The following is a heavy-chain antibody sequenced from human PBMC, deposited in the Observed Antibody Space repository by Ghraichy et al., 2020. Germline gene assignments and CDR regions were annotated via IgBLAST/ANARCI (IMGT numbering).Heavy chain of an antibody. Sequence: GGSLRLSCAASGFTFSSYWMSWVRQAPGKGLEWVANIKQDGSEKYYVDSVKGRFTISRDNAKNSLYLQMNSLRAEDTAVYYCARKILISSSWYHYYYYGMDVWGQGTTVTVSS. J-gene: IGHJ6*02. V-gene: IGHV3-7*01. D-gene: IGHD6-13*01. CDR2: IKQDGSEK. CDR1: GFTFSSYW. CDR3: ARKILISSSWYHYYYYGMDV.